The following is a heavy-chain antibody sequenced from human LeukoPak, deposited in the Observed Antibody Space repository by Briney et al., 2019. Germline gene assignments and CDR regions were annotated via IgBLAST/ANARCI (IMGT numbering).Heavy chain of an antibody. Sequence: SETLSLTCTVSGGSLSGYYWSWIRQPAGKGLEWIGRIYTSGSTNYNPSLKSRVTMSVDTSKNQFSLKLSSVTAADTAVYYCASGGIPNYYYYYMDVWGKGTTVTVSS. CDR3: ASGGIPNYYYYYMDV. J-gene: IGHJ6*03. D-gene: IGHD1-26*01. V-gene: IGHV4-4*07. CDR1: GGSLSGYY. CDR2: IYTSGST.